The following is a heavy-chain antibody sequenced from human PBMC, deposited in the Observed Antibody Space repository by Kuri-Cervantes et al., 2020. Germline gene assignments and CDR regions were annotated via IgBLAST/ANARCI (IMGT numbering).Heavy chain of an antibody. CDR2: ISYDGSNK. CDR3: AKVLEQQLVLDY. CDR1: GFTFSSYG. D-gene: IGHD6-13*01. Sequence: LSLTCAASGFTFSSYGMHWVRQTPGKGLEWVAVISYDGSNKYYADSVKGRFTISRDNSKNTLYLQMNSLRAEDTAVYYCAKVLEQQLVLDYWGQGTLVTVSS. V-gene: IGHV3-30*18. J-gene: IGHJ4*02.